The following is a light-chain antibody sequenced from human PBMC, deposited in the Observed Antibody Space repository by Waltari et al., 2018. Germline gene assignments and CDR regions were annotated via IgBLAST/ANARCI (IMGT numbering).Light chain of an antibody. CDR3: QQYNNWPRT. V-gene: IGKV3-15*01. J-gene: IGKJ1*01. Sequence: EIVMTQSPATLSVSPGERATLSCRASQSVSSNLAWYQQKPGQAPRLLIYGASTRATGNPARFSGSGSGTEFTLTISSMQSEDFAVYYCQQYNNWPRTFGQVTKVEIK. CDR1: QSVSSN. CDR2: GAS.